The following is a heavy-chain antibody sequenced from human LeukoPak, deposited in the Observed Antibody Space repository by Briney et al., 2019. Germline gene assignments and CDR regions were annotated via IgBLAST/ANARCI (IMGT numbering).Heavy chain of an antibody. J-gene: IGHJ4*02. V-gene: IGHV3-23*01. CDR2: ISGSGGST. D-gene: IGHD2-15*01. CDR1: EFTFSRFG. CDR3: AKGVGYCSGGSCQQFDY. Sequence: PGGSLRLSCAASEFTFSRFGMNWIRQAPGKGLKWVSAISGSGGSTYYAESVKGRITISRDNSKNTLYLQMNSLRAEDTAVYYCAKGVGYCSGGSCQQFDYWGQGTLVTVSS.